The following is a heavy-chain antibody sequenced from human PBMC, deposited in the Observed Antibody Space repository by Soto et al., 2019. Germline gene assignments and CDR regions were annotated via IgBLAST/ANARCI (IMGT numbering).Heavy chain of an antibody. D-gene: IGHD3-9*01. Sequence: SETLSLTCTVSGGSISIGDYYWSWIRQPPGKGLEWIGYIYYSGSTYYNPSLKSRVTISVDTSKNQFSLKLSSVTAADTAVYYCARGTGLRYFDWTSHYYFDYWGQGTLVTVSS. CDR1: GGSISIGDYY. CDR3: ARGTGLRYFDWTSHYYFDY. J-gene: IGHJ4*02. V-gene: IGHV4-30-4*01. CDR2: IYYSGST.